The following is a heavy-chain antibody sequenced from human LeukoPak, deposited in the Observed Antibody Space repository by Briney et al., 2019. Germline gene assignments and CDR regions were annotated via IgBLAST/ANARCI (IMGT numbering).Heavy chain of an antibody. Sequence: EASVTVSCTASGYTFTIYAMNWVRQAPGQGLEWMGWINTNTGNPTYAQGFTGRFVFSLDTSVSTAYLQISSLKAEDTAVYYCASEGYCSGGSCSSYYFDYWGQGTLVTVSS. CDR2: INTNTGNP. V-gene: IGHV7-4-1*02. D-gene: IGHD2-15*01. CDR3: ASEGYCSGGSCSSYYFDY. J-gene: IGHJ4*02. CDR1: GYTFTIYA.